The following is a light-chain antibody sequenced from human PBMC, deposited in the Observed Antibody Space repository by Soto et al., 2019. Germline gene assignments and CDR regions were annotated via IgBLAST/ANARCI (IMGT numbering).Light chain of an antibody. CDR2: GAS. CDR3: QQYGSSVT. V-gene: IGKV3-15*01. Sequence: EIVMTQSPATLSVSPGERATLYCRASQSISTTLAWYHQKPGQAPRLLIYGASTRATGIPARFSGSGYGTEFTLTISSLQSEDFAVYYCQQYGSSVTFGGGTKVDI. CDR1: QSISTT. J-gene: IGKJ4*01.